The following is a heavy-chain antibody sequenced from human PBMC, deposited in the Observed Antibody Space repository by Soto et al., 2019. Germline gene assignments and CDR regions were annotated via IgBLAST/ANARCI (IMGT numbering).Heavy chain of an antibody. D-gene: IGHD3-22*01. Sequence: VSCKASGCPLTSSGISWLRQATGQGLGWMGWISAYNGNTNYAQKLQGRVTMTTDTSTSTAYMELRSLRSDDTAGDYGATGSGYLPGDAFDRWGHGTMVTVSA. V-gene: IGHV1-18*04. CDR2: ISAYNGNT. CDR3: ATGSGYLPGDAFDR. J-gene: IGHJ4*03. CDR1: GCPLTSSG.